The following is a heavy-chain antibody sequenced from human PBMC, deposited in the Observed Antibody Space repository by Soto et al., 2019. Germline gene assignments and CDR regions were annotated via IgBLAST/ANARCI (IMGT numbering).Heavy chain of an antibody. CDR3: VKDRYAYFDPPASDH. V-gene: IGHV1-18*01. CDR1: GYTFTNFG. D-gene: IGHD3-9*01. CDR2: VTTFNGKT. Sequence: QVRLVQSGAEVKKPGASVKVSCETSGYTFTNFGISWVRQAPGQGLEWMGWVTTFNGKTNYAQKFQGRITVTTDTSTSTVYMELRSLISDDTAIYYYVKDRYAYFDPPASDHWGQGTLITVSS. J-gene: IGHJ4*02.